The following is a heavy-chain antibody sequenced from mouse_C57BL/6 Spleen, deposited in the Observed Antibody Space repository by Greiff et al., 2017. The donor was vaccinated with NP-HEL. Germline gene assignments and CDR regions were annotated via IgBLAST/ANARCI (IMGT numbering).Heavy chain of an antibody. D-gene: IGHD1-1*01. CDR3: ARDNYGSSYDY. CDR2: ISYDGSN. J-gene: IGHJ2*01. CDR1: GYSITSCYY. V-gene: IGHV3-6*01. Sequence: EVKVEESGPGLVKPSQSLSLTCSVTGYSITSCYYWNWIRQFPGNKLEWMGYISYDGSNNYNPSLKNRISITRDTSKNQFFLKLNSVTTEDTATYYCARDNYGSSYDYWGQGTTLTVSS.